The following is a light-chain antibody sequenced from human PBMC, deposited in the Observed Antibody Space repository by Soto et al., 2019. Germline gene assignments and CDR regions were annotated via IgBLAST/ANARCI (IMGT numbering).Light chain of an antibody. CDR3: SSYTGGSTLFV. V-gene: IGLV2-14*01. CDR2: EVT. CDR1: SSDVSAYDY. J-gene: IGLJ1*01. Sequence: SVMIQPASVSASPGQSNTLFCTGPSSDVSAYDYVSCYQQPPGKAPKLIIYEVTNRPSAVSSRFSGSKSGNTASLTISGLQAEDEADYYCSSYTGGSTLFVFGAGTKVTVL.